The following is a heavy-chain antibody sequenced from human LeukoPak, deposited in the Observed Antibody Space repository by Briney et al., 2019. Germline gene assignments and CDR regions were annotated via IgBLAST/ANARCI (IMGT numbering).Heavy chain of an antibody. CDR2: IYYSGDT. CDR3: ARLHYESSGYPNYYYYMDV. CDR1: GDSISNSRYY. V-gene: IGHV4-39*01. J-gene: IGHJ6*03. Sequence: SETLSLTCTVSGDSISNSRYYWGWIRQPPGKGLEWIGTIYYSGDTYYNPSLKSRVTISVDTSKNQFSLKLTSVTAADTAVYYCARLHYESSGYPNYYYYMDVWGKGTTVTASS. D-gene: IGHD3-22*01.